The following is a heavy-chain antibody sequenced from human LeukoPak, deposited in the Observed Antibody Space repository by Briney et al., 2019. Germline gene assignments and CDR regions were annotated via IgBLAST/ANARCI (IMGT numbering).Heavy chain of an antibody. CDR1: GFTFDDYA. J-gene: IGHJ3*02. D-gene: IGHD3-22*01. V-gene: IGHV3-9*01. CDR2: ITWNSDRK. Sequence: GGSLRLSCAASGFTFDDYAMHWVRQAPGKGLEWVPGITWNSDRKGYADSVKGRFTISRDNAKNSLYLRMNSLRAEDTALYYCAKAGGSGYYNDAFDIWGQGTMVTVSS. CDR3: AKAGGSGYYNDAFDI.